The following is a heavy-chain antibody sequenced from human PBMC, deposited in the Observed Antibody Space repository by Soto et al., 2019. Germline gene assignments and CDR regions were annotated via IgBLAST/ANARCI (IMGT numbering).Heavy chain of an antibody. J-gene: IGHJ4*02. V-gene: IGHV3-21*01. CDR1: GFTFSSYS. CDR3: ARERGVVPAAGDAFDY. Sequence: EVQLVESGGGLVKPGGSLRLSCAASGFTFSSYSMNWVRQAPGKGLEWISSISSSSSYIYYADSVKGRFTISRDNAKNSLYLQMNRLRAEDTAVYYCARERGVVPAAGDAFDYWGQGTLVTVSS. CDR2: ISSSSSYI. D-gene: IGHD2-2*01.